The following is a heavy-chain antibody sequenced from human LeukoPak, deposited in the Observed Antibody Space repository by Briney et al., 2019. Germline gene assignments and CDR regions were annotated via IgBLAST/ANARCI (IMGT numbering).Heavy chain of an antibody. D-gene: IGHD3-10*01. CDR2: IYYSGST. V-gene: IGHV4-61*01. Sequence: SETLSLTCTVSGGSVGSGSFYWSWIRQPPGKGLQWIVYIYYSGSTNYNPSLKSRVTISVDTSKNQFSLKLSSVTAADTAVYYCASRVYYYGSGGFDYWGQGTLVTVSS. CDR1: GGSVGSGSFY. CDR3: ASRVYYYGSGGFDY. J-gene: IGHJ4*02.